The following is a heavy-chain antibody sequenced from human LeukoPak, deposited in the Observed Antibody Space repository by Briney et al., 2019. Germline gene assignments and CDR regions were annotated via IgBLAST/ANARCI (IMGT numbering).Heavy chain of an antibody. J-gene: IGHJ4*02. CDR3: AKDPEL. D-gene: IGHD1-14*01. CDR1: GFTFRTYG. V-gene: IGHV3-23*01. Sequence: GGSLRLSCAASGFTFRTYGMHWVRQAPGKGLEWVSGIGCCGDYTYYADSMMGRSTISRDNSQNTLYLQLNSLRAEDTAVYYCAKDPELWGRGTLVTVSS. CDR2: IGCCGDYT.